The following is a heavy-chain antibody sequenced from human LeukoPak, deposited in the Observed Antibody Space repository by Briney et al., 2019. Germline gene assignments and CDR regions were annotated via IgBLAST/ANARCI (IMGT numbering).Heavy chain of an antibody. CDR2: ISSSGSTI. J-gene: IGHJ4*02. D-gene: IGHD5-18*01. V-gene: IGHV3-11*04. CDR3: ARDRKYSYGYRDLYFFDC. Sequence: GGSLRLSCAASGFSFDDYYMTWIRQAPGEGLEWLSYISSSGSTISYADSVKGRFTISRDNAKNSLYLQMNSLRAEDTAVYYCARDRKYSYGYRDLYFFDCWGQGTLVTVSA. CDR1: GFSFDDYY.